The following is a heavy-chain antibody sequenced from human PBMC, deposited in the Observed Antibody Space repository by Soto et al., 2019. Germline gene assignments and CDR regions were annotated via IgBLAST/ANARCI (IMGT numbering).Heavy chain of an antibody. CDR3: AREIRITMIQVHLDY. CDR2: IIPIFGTA. D-gene: IGHD3-22*01. V-gene: IGHV1-69*13. J-gene: IGHJ4*02. CDR1: GGTFSSYA. Sequence: SSVKVSCKAPGGTFSSYAISWVRQAPGQGLEWMGGIIPIFGTANYAQKFQGRVTITADESTSTAYMELSSLRSEDTAVYYCAREIRITMIQVHLDYWGQGTLVTVSS.